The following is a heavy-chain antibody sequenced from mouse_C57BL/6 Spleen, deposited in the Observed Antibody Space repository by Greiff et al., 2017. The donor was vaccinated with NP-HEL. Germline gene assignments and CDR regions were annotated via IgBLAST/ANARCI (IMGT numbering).Heavy chain of an antibody. V-gene: IGHV1-55*01. CDR2: IYPGSGST. CDR3: ARDSSGYGGNFDY. Sequence: QVQLQQPGAELVKPGASVKMSCKASGYTFTSYWITWVKQRPGQGLEWIGDIYPGSGSTNYNEKFKSKATLTVDTSSSTAYMQLSSLTSEDSAVYYCARDSSGYGGNFDYWGQGTTLTVSS. D-gene: IGHD3-2*02. J-gene: IGHJ2*01. CDR1: GYTFTSYW.